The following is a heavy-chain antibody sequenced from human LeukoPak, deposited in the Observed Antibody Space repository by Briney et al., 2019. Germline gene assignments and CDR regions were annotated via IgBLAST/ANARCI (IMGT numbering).Heavy chain of an antibody. CDR1: GYTFTSYY. CDR2: INPSGGST. Sequence: ASVKVSCKASGYTFTSYYMHWVRQAPGQGLEWMGIINPSGGSTSYAQKFQGRVTMTRDTSTSTVYMELSSLRSEDTAVYYCAREGWQGIAVAALDYWGQGTLVTVSS. V-gene: IGHV1-46*03. D-gene: IGHD6-19*01. CDR3: AREGWQGIAVAALDY. J-gene: IGHJ4*02.